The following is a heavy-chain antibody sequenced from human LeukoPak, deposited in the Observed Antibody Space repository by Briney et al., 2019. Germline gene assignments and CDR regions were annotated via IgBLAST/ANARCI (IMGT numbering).Heavy chain of an antibody. J-gene: IGHJ4*02. D-gene: IGHD4-17*01. CDR3: ATRPPSETYFGVLDY. Sequence: GGSLRLSCEASGLAFSSHAMTWVRQAPGKGLEWVSGITASGGSTYHAESVKGRFIISRDNSKNTLYLQMNSLRAEDTAVYYCATRPPSETYFGVLDYWGQGTLVTVSS. CDR2: ITASGGST. V-gene: IGHV3-23*01. CDR1: GLAFSSHA.